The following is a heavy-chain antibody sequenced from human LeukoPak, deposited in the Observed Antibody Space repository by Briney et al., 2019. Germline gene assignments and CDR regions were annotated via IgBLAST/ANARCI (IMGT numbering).Heavy chain of an antibody. V-gene: IGHV4-59*08. CDR3: ARVPDSSGDKYFDY. CDR2: IYYSGST. D-gene: IGHD3-22*01. Sequence: SSETLSLTCTVSGGSISSYYWSWIRQPPGKGLEWIGYIYYSGSTNYNPSLKSRVTMSVDTSKNQFSLRLSSVTAADTAVYYCARVPDSSGDKYFDYWGQGAPVTVSS. J-gene: IGHJ4*02. CDR1: GGSISSYY.